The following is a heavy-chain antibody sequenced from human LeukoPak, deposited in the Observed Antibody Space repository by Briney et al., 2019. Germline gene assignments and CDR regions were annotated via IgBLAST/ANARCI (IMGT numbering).Heavy chain of an antibody. J-gene: IGHJ4*02. D-gene: IGHD5-18*01. CDR3: ARAPSGFTYGPGDH. V-gene: IGHV1-18*01. CDR2: ISTYDGDA. Sequence: ASVKVSCKASGGTFNNRVISWVRQAPGQGLEWMGWISTYDGDANYAQQLQGRVTMTTDTSTITAYMELRSLRSDDTAVYYCARAPSGFTYGPGDHWGQGTLVTVSS. CDR1: GGTFNNRV.